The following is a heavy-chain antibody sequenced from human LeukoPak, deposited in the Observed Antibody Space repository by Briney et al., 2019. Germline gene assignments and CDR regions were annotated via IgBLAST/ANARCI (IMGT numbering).Heavy chain of an antibody. CDR1: GFTFSNYE. CDR3: AKGKSQYSSSSMDY. CDR2: VSSGPTTI. J-gene: IGHJ4*02. Sequence: GGSLRLSCAASGFTFSNYEMDWVRQAPGKGLEWVSYVSSGPTTIYYADSVKGRFTISRDNAKNSLYLQMNSLRAEDTAVYYCAKGKSQYSSSSMDYWGQGTLVTVSS. D-gene: IGHD6-13*01. V-gene: IGHV3-48*03.